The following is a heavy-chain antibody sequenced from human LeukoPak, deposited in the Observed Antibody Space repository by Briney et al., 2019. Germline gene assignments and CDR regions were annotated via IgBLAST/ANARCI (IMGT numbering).Heavy chain of an antibody. V-gene: IGHV1-58*02. Sequence: SVKVSCKASGFTFTSSAMQWVRQARGQRLGWIGWIVVGSGNTNYAQKFQERVTITRDMSTSTAYMELSSLRSEDTAVYYCARGAGDLYYYYMDVWGKGTTVTVSS. D-gene: IGHD4/OR15-4a*01. CDR2: IVVGSGNT. J-gene: IGHJ6*03. CDR1: GFTFTSSA. CDR3: ARGAGDLYYYYMDV.